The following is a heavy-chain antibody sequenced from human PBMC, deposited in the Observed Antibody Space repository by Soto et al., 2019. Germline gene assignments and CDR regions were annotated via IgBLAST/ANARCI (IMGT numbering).Heavy chain of an antibody. V-gene: IGHV1-69*02. CDR3: ARVGERDAFDI. D-gene: IGHD3-16*01. CDR1: GGTFSSYT. Sequence: ASVKVSCKASGGTFSSYTISWVRQAPGQGLEWMGRIIPILGIANYAQKFQGRVTITADKSTSTAYMELSSLRSEDTAVYYCARVGERDAFDIWGQGTMVTVSS. J-gene: IGHJ3*02. CDR2: IIPILGIA.